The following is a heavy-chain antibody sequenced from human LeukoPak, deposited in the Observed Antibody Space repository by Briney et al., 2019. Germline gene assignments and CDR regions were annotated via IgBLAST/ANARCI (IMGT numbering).Heavy chain of an antibody. V-gene: IGHV3-48*03. D-gene: IGHD5-24*01. CDR3: ARLGEMMRGLGSFDL. CDR1: GFTFSSYE. J-gene: IGHJ2*01. CDR2: ISSSGSTI. Sequence: GGSLRLSCAASGFTFSSYEMNWVRQAPGKGLEWVSYISSSGSTIYYADSVKGRFTISRDNAKNSLYLQMNSLRAEDTAVYYCARLGEMMRGLGSFDLWGRGTLVTVSS.